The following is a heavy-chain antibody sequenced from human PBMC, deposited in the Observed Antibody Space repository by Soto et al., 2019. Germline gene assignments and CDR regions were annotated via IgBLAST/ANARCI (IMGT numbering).Heavy chain of an antibody. J-gene: IGHJ6*02. CDR3: ARDEGLRVNYYYYGMDV. CDR2: IWYDGNNK. Sequence: QVQLVESGGGVVQPGRSLRLSCAASGFTFSSYGMHWVRQAPGKGLEWVAVIWYDGNNKYYADSVKGRFTISRDNSKNTLYLQMNSLRAEDTAVYYCARDEGLRVNYYYYGMDVWGQGTTVTVSS. D-gene: IGHD2-21*01. CDR1: GFTFSSYG. V-gene: IGHV3-33*01.